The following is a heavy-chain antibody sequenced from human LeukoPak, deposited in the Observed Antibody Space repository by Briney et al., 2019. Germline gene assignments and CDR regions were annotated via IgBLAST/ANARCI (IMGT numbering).Heavy chain of an antibody. CDR3: ARAGASYAMDV. CDR2: IWFDKNQ. Sequence: GGSLRLSCAASGFILNDYGMHWVRQAPGKGLEWVADIWFDKNQHFADSVKGRFAISRDNSKNTVYLQINSLRDDDTAVYYCARAGASYAMDVWGQGTTVTVS. V-gene: IGHV3-33*01. D-gene: IGHD1-14*01. CDR1: GFILNDYG. J-gene: IGHJ6*02.